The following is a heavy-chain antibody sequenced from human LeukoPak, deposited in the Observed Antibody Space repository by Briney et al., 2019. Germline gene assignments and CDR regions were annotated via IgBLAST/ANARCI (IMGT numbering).Heavy chain of an antibody. CDR3: ARTPSSSSSWH. CDR2: ITSSGSGV. V-gene: IGHV3-48*03. CDR1: GFTFSTYE. Sequence: GGSLRLSCTASGFTFSTYEMNWVRQAPGKGLGWLSYITSSGSGVRCADSVKGRFTISRDNAENSLYLQMNSLRADDTAVYYCARTPSSSSSWHWGRGTLVTVSS. D-gene: IGHD6-13*01. J-gene: IGHJ4*02.